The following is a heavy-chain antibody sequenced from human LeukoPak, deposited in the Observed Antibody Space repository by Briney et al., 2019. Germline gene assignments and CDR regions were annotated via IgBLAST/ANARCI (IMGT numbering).Heavy chain of an antibody. CDR2: IYYSGST. CDR3: ARHWSYYYYMDV. V-gene: IGHV4-39*01. Sequence: SETLSLTCTVSGDSISSSSSYWGWIRQPPGEGLEWIGSIYYSGSTYYNTSLKSRVTISVDTSKNQFSLKLSSVTAADTAVYYCARHWSYYYYMDVWGKGTTVTISS. CDR1: GDSISSSSSY. J-gene: IGHJ6*03.